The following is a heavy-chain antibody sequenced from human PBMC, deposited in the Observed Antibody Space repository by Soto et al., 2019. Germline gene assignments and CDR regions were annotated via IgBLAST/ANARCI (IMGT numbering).Heavy chain of an antibody. CDR1: GYTFTSYA. Sequence: QVQLVQSGAEVKKPGASVKVSCKASGYTFTSYAMHWVRQAPGQRLEWMGWINACNGNTKYSQKFQGRVTITRDTSASTAYMELSSLRSEDTAVYYCAREGYGHSFDYWGQGTLVTVSS. V-gene: IGHV1-3*01. CDR3: AREGYGHSFDY. J-gene: IGHJ4*02. D-gene: IGHD3-16*01. CDR2: INACNGNT.